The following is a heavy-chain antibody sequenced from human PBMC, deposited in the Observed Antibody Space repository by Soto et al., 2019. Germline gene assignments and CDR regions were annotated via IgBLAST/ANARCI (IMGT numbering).Heavy chain of an antibody. CDR2: ISGSGAST. CDR3: AKDRGDCTITSCYTTYYYYAMDV. Sequence: EVQLLESGGGLVQPGGSLRLSCAASGFTFSSYAMSWVRQAPGKGLEWVSSISGSGASTYYADSVMGRFTISRDNSKNTLYLQMNSLRAEDTAVYYCAKDRGDCTITSCYTTYYYYAMDVWGQGTTVTVSS. V-gene: IGHV3-23*01. CDR1: GFTFSSYA. D-gene: IGHD2-2*02. J-gene: IGHJ6*02.